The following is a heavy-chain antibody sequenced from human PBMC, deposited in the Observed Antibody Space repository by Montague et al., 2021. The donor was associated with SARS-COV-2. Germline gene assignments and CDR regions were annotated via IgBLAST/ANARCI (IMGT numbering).Heavy chain of an antibody. J-gene: IGHJ6*02. V-gene: IGHV6-1*01. CDR1: GDSVSSNSAA. Sequence: CAISGDSVSSNSAAWNWIRQSPSRGLEWLGRTYYRSKWYNDYAVSVKSRITINPDTSKNQFSLQLISVTPEDTAVYYCARGLWFGELLNRYYYYGMDVWGQGTTVTVSS. D-gene: IGHD3-10*01. CDR3: ARGLWFGELLNRYYYYGMDV. CDR2: TYYRSKWYN.